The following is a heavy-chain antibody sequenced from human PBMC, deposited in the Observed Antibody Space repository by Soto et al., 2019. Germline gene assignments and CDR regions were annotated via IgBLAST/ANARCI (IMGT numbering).Heavy chain of an antibody. D-gene: IGHD4-17*01. CDR2: IYHSGST. CDR3: ARAHYGDYGYGMDV. V-gene: IGHV4-30-2*01. J-gene: IGHJ6*02. CDR1: GGSISSGGYS. Sequence: QLQLQESGSGLVKPSQTLSLTCAVSGGSISSGGYSWSWIRQPPGKGLGWIGYIYHSGSTYYNPSLKGRVTISVDRSKNQFSLKLSSVTAADTAVYYCARAHYGDYGYGMDVWGQGTTVTVSS.